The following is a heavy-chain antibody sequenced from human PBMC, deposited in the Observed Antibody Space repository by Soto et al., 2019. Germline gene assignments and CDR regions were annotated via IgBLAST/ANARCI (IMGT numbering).Heavy chain of an antibody. CDR2: IIPIFGTA. V-gene: IGHV1-69*06. CDR1: GGTFSSYA. J-gene: IGHJ4*01. D-gene: IGHD3-10*01. Sequence: ASVKVSCKASGGTFSSYAISWVRQAPGQGLEWMGGIIPIFGTANYAQKFQGRVTITADKSTSTAYMELSSLRSEDTAVCYCARGRDLILLWNPPTGFDYWRHGTLVTVSS. CDR3: ARGRDLILLWNPPTGFDY.